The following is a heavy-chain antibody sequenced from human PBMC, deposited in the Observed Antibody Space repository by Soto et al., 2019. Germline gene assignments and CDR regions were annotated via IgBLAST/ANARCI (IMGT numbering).Heavy chain of an antibody. J-gene: IGHJ4*02. CDR2: IWYDGSNK. CDR3: ARTDRYCTNGVCYTSGYSGYDAFDY. Sequence: GGSLRLSCAASGFTFSSYVMHWVRQAPGKGLEWVAVIWYDGSNKYYADSVKGRFTISRDNSKNTLYLQMNSLRAEDTAVYYCARTDRYCTNGVCYTSGYSGYDAFDYWGQGTLVTVSS. V-gene: IGHV3-33*01. CDR1: GFTFSSYV. D-gene: IGHD2-8*01.